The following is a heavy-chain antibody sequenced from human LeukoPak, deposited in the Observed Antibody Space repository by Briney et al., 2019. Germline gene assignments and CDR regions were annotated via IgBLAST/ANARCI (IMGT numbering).Heavy chain of an antibody. D-gene: IGHD6-13*01. V-gene: IGHV3-7*01. Sequence: PGGSLRLSCAASGFLFSRYWMSWVRQAPGKGLEWVANIKEDGSEKYYVESMKGRFTISRDNVKNSLYLQMNSLRAEDTAVYYCARASSWSAFDIWGQGTMVTVSS. J-gene: IGHJ3*02. CDR3: ARASSWSAFDI. CDR2: IKEDGSEK. CDR1: GFLFSRYW.